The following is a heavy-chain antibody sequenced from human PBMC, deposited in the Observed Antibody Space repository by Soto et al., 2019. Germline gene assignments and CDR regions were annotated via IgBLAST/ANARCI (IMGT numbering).Heavy chain of an antibody. Sequence: QLQLQESGPGLVKPSETLSLTCTVSGGSISSSSYYWGWIRQPPGKGLEWIGSIYYSGSTYYNPSLKSRVTISVDTSKNQFSLKLSSVTAADTAVYYCASVSRTTGTTAYWGQGTLVTVSS. V-gene: IGHV4-39*01. CDR1: GGSISSSSYY. CDR3: ASVSRTTGTTAY. D-gene: IGHD1-1*01. J-gene: IGHJ4*02. CDR2: IYYSGST.